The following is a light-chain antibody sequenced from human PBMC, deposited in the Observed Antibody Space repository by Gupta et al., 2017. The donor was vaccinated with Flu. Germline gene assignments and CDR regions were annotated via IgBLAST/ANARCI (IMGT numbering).Light chain of an antibody. CDR3: SSYSATGALAL. V-gene: IGLV2-14*04. J-gene: IGLJ2*01. CDR1: NSSIGSYDY. Sequence: MNITCAGTNSSIGSYDYVSWYRLSPGGAPKLMVYDVSNRPSGISDRFSGSKSGNTASLTISGLQAEEEADYYCSSYSATGALALFGGGTKVTVL. CDR2: DVS.